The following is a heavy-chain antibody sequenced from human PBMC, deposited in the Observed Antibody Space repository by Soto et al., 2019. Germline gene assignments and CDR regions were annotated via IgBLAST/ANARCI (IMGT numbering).Heavy chain of an antibody. J-gene: IGHJ5*02. CDR1: GGSISSYY. CDR2: IYYSGST. D-gene: IGHD6-13*01. CDR3: ARQQQLSPQSWFDP. Sequence: SETLSLTCTVSGGSISSYYWSWIRQPPGKGLEWIGYIYYSGSTNYNPSLKSRVTISVDTSKNQFSLKLSFVTAADTAVYYCARQQQLSPQSWFDPWGQGTLVTVSS. V-gene: IGHV4-59*08.